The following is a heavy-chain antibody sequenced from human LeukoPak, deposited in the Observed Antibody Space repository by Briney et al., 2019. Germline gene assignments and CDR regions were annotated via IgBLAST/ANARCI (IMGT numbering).Heavy chain of an antibody. CDR2: IDSRGRGK. Sequence: GGSLRLSCAASGFTFSSYSMNWVRQAPGKGLEWVSSIDSRGRGKYYADSVKGRFTISRDNAKHSLYLQMNSLRAEDTALYYCAREGSIVPHQDLDYWGQGTLVTVSS. CDR3: AREGSIVPHQDLDY. J-gene: IGHJ4*02. V-gene: IGHV3-21*01. CDR1: GFTFSSYS. D-gene: IGHD2-8*01.